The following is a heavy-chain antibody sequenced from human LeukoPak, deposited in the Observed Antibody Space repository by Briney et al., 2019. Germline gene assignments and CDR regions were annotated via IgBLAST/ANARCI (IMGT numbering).Heavy chain of an antibody. V-gene: IGHV4-4*07. J-gene: IGHJ4*02. CDR2: THTSGST. CDR1: GGSISGYY. CDR3: ARWRSSGPLDY. D-gene: IGHD3-22*01. Sequence: PSETLSLTCTVSGGSISGYYWGWIRQPAGKGLEWIGLTHTSGSTNYSPSLKSRVTMSVDTSKNQFSLKLSSVTAADTAVYYCARWRSSGPLDYWGQGTLVTVSS.